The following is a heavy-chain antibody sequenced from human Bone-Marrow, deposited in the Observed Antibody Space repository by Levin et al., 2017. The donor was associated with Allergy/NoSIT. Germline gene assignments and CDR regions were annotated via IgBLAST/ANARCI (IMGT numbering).Heavy chain of an antibody. CDR1: GYIFRDHG. D-gene: IGHD2-15*01. J-gene: IGHJ4*02. Sequence: PMASVKVSCKTSGYIFRDHGINWVRQAPGQGLEWMGWINTNSRNPTYAQGFTGRFVFSLDTSVSTAYLQINSLKAEDTAVYYCARRGYCSGGICRTIDYWGQGTLVSVSS. V-gene: IGHV7-4-1*02. CDR3: ARRGYCSGGICRTIDY. CDR2: INTNSRNP.